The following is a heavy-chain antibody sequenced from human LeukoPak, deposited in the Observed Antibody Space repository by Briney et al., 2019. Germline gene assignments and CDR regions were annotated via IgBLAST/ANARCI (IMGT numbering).Heavy chain of an antibody. D-gene: IGHD3-22*01. CDR1: GFTFSSYA. V-gene: IGHV3-23*01. CDR2: ISGSGGST. CDR3: ANYYYDSSGYYYYYGMDV. Sequence: PGGSLRLSCAASGFTFSSYAMSWVRQAPGKGLEWVSAISGSGGSTYYADSVKGRFTTSRDNSKNTLYLQMNSLRAEDTAVYYCANYYYDSSGYYYYYGMDVWGQGTTVTVSS. J-gene: IGHJ6*02.